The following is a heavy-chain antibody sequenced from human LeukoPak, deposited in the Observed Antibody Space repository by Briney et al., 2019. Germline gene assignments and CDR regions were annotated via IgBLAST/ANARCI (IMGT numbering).Heavy chain of an antibody. Sequence: SVKVSCKASGGTFSSYAISWVRQAPGQGLEWMGGIIPIFGTANYAQKFQGRVTITTDESTSTAYMELSSLRSEDTAVYYCAGRGYHRYYYYYYMDVWVKGTKVTVSS. CDR1: GGTFSSYA. V-gene: IGHV1-69*05. J-gene: IGHJ6*03. D-gene: IGHD5-18*01. CDR2: IIPIFGTA. CDR3: AGRGYHRYYYYYYMDV.